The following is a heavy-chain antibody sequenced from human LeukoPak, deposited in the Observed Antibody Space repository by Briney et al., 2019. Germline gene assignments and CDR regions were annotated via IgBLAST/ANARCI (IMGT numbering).Heavy chain of an antibody. D-gene: IGHD1-7*01. V-gene: IGHV4-4*07. CDR1: GGSISSYY. Sequence: SETLSLTCTVSGGSISSYYWSWIRQPPGKRLEWIGRIYTSGSTNYNPSLKSRVTMSVDTSKNQFSLKLSSVTAADTAVYYCAREYWNWNYVSSYYYYGMDVWGQGTTVTVSS. CDR3: AREYWNWNYVSSYYYYGMDV. J-gene: IGHJ6*02. CDR2: IYTSGST.